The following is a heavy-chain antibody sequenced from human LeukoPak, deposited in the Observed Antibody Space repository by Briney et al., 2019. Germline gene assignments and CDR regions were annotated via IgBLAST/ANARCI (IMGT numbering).Heavy chain of an antibody. CDR2: IYHSGTA. CDR1: GGSISSYY. V-gene: IGHV4-59*12. J-gene: IGHJ5*02. Sequence: SETLSLTCTVSGGSISSYYWSWIRQSPEKGLEWIGYIYHSGTANYNPSLKSRVTISIDTSKNQFSLQLSSVTAADTAVYFCARENYCTNGVCWAFDPWGQGTLVTVSS. CDR3: ARENYCTNGVCWAFDP. D-gene: IGHD2-8*01.